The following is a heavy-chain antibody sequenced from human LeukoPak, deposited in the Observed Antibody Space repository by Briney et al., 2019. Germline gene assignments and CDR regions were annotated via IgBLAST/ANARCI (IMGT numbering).Heavy chain of an antibody. CDR1: GLTVSSSY. CDR2: IYNDGST. CDR3: ARNILFAFDI. J-gene: IGHJ3*02. V-gene: IGHV3-53*01. D-gene: IGHD2/OR15-2a*01. Sequence: PGGSLRLSFAASGLTVSSSYMSGVRQAPGKGLEWVSIIYNDGSTYYADSMKGRFTISRDNSKNTLYLQVNSLRAEDTAMYYCARNILFAFDIWGQGTMVTVSS.